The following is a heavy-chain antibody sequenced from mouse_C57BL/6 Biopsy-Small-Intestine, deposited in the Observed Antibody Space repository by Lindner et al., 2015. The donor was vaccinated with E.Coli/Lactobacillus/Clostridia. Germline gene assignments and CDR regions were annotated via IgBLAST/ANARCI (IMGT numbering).Heavy chain of an antibody. V-gene: IGHV1-53*01. Sequence: SVKVSCKTSGSTFSTYTISWVRQAPGQGLEWMGRIIPIFGTTNYAQNFRGRVTLIADESTSTVFMELSGLRSDDTAVYYCAREAEAAFDMWGQGTMVNVSS. D-gene: IGHD6-1*01. CDR2: IIPIFGTT. J-gene: IGHJ3*02. CDR1: GSTFSTYT. CDR3: AREAEAAFDM.